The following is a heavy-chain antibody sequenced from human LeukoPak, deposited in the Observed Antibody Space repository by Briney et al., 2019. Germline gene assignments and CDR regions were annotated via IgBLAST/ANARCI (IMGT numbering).Heavy chain of an antibody. Sequence: GGSLRLSCAASGFTFSSYWMSWVRQAPGKGLEWVANIKQDGSEKYYVDSVKGRFTISRDNAKNSLYLQMNSLRAEDTAVYYCARDLPYYDILTGYYTGDYGMDVWGQGTTVTVSS. CDR1: GFTFSSYW. CDR2: IKQDGSEK. CDR3: ARDLPYYDILTGYYTGDYGMDV. J-gene: IGHJ6*02. V-gene: IGHV3-7*01. D-gene: IGHD3-9*01.